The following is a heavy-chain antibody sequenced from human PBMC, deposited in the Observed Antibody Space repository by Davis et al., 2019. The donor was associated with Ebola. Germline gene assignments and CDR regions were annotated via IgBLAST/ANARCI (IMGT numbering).Heavy chain of an antibody. D-gene: IGHD3-3*01. CDR1: QFTFSSYG. CDR2: ITDSGGNT. Sequence: PGGSLRLSCEGSQFTFSSYGMTWVRQAPGKGLEWVSSITDSGGNTFYGDSVKGRFTVSRDNSKNTLYLQMNRLRAEDTAVYYCAKAPPEPNWKGYYTGILWGQGTLVTVSS. CDR3: AKAPPEPNWKGYYTGIL. J-gene: IGHJ4*02. V-gene: IGHV3-23*01.